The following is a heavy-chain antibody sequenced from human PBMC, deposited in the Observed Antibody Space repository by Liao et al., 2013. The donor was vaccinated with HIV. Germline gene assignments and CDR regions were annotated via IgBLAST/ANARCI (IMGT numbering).Heavy chain of an antibody. CDR3: ARGEAYHYGSGSYFSDVFDI. CDR1: GGSIISYY. CDR2: IYSSGRT. V-gene: IGHV4-4*07. Sequence: QVQLQESGPGLVKPSETLSLTCTVSGGSIISYYWSWIRQPAGKGLEWIGRIYSSGRTDYNPSLKSRVTMSVDTSKKQFSLKLTSVTAADTAVYYCARGEAYHYGSGSYFSDVFDIWGQGTMVTVSS. J-gene: IGHJ3*02. D-gene: IGHD3-10*01.